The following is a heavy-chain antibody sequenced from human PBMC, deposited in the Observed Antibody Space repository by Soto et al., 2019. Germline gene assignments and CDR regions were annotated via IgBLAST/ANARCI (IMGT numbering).Heavy chain of an antibody. CDR2: ISYSGSTI. D-gene: IGHD3-22*01. V-gene: IGHV3-48*03. Sequence: GGSLRLSCAASGFTFSSYEMNWVRQAPGKGLEWVSYISYSGSTIYYADSVKGRFTISRDNAKNSLYLQMNSLRAEDTAVYYCARDYYDGSHYYPAGCDYWGQGTLVTVSS. CDR1: GFTFSSYE. CDR3: ARDYYDGSHYYPAGCDY. J-gene: IGHJ4*02.